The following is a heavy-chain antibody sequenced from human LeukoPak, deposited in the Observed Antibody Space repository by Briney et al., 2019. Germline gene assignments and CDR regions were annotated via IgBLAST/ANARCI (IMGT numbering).Heavy chain of an antibody. CDR3: ARAAAGIGYYYMDV. J-gene: IGHJ6*03. CDR2: ISSSSSYI. D-gene: IGHD6-13*01. V-gene: IGHV3-21*01. Sequence: GGSLRLSCAASGFTFSSYSMNWVRQAPGKGLEWVSSISSSSSYIYYADSVKGRFTISRDNAKNSLYLQMNSLRAEDTAVYYCARAAAGIGYYYMDVWGKGTTVTISS. CDR1: GFTFSSYS.